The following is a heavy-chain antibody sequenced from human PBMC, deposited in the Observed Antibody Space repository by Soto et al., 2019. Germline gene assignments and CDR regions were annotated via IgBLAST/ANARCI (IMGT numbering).Heavy chain of an antibody. CDR2: INPSGGST. V-gene: IGHV1-46*01. CDR3: ARGDCSGGSCYTGWFWFDP. Sequence: QVQLVQSGAEVKKPGASVKVSCKASGYTFTSYYMHWVRQAPGQGLEWMGIINPSGGSTSYAQKFQGRVTMTRDTSTSTVYMELSSLRSEDTAVYYCARGDCSGGSCYTGWFWFDPWGQGTLVTVSS. CDR1: GYTFTSYY. J-gene: IGHJ5*02. D-gene: IGHD2-15*01.